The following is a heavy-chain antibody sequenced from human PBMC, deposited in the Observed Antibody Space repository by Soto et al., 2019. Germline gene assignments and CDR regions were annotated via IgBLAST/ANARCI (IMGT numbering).Heavy chain of an antibody. D-gene: IGHD3-22*01. CDR1: GGSFSVYY. J-gene: IGHJ5*01. V-gene: IGHV4-34*01. CDR2: INHSGST. Sequence: SETLSLTCAVYGGSFSVYYWNWIRQSPGKGLEWIGEINHSGSTNHNPSLKSRVTISVDTSKNQISLKLRSVTAADTAVYYCARGGSDMYYYDSSRPRYSPFGSWGQGTLVTVSS. CDR3: ARGGSDMYYYDSSRPRYSPFGS.